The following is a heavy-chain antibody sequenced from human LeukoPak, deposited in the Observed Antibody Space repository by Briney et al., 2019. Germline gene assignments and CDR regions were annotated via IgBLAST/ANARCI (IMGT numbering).Heavy chain of an antibody. CDR1: GGSISNNNW. V-gene: IGHV4-4*02. Sequence: PSETLSLTCAVSGGSISNNNWWSWVRQPPGKGLEWIGEIYHSGSTHYNPSLKSRVTISVDKSKNQFSLKLSSVTAAETAVYYCAREGRYRYGYNEYHSYMDIWGKGTTVTVSS. J-gene: IGHJ6*03. CDR2: IYHSGST. D-gene: IGHD5-24*01. CDR3: AREGRYRYGYNEYHSYMDI.